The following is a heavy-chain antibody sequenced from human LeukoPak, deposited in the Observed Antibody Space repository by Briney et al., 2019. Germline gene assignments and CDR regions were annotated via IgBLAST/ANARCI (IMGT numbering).Heavy chain of an antibody. CDR3: ARGLSNGYPFDY. J-gene: IGHJ4*02. CDR2: IYYSGST. CDR1: GGSISSYY. D-gene: IGHD3-22*01. Sequence: SETLSLTCTVSGGSISSYYWSWIRQPPGKGLEWIGYIYYSGSTNYNPSLKSRVTISVDTSKNQFSLKLSSVTAADTAVYYCARGLSNGYPFDYWGQGTLVTVSS. V-gene: IGHV4-59*08.